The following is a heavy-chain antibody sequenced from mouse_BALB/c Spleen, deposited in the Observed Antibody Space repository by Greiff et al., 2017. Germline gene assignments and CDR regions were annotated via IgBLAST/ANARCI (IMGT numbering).Heavy chain of an antibody. CDR2: ISSGGST. Sequence: EVKLMESGGGLVKPGGSLKLSCAASGFTFSSYAMSWVRQTPVKRLEWVASISSGGSTYDPDSVMGGITISRDNAWTILYLQMSSWRAADTAMYYCAARATVVGPDFDYWGQGTTLTVSS. CDR1: GFTFSSYA. V-gene: IGHV5-6-5*01. CDR3: AARATVVGPDFDY. D-gene: IGHD1-1*01. J-gene: IGHJ2*01.